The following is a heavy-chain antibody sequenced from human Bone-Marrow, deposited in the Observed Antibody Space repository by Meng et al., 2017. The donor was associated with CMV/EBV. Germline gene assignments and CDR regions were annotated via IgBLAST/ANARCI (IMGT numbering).Heavy chain of an antibody. CDR3: ARGVTIFGVVYYFDY. V-gene: IGHV1-46*01. Sequence: SGYTFTSYYMHWVRQAPGQGLEWMGIINPSGGSTSYAQKFQGRVTMTRDTSTSTVYMELSSLRSEDTAVYYCARGVTIFGVVYYFDYWGQGTLVTVSS. CDR1: GYTFTSYY. D-gene: IGHD3-3*01. J-gene: IGHJ4*02. CDR2: INPSGGST.